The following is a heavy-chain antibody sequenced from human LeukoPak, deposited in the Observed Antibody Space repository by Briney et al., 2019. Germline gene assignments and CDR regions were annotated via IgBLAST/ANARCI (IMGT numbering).Heavy chain of an antibody. D-gene: IGHD2-15*01. V-gene: IGHV1-69*04. J-gene: IGHJ6*02. Sequence: GASVKVSCKASGGTFSSYAISWVRQPPAQGLEWMGRIIPILGIANYAQKSQGRVAFTAHKSTSTAYMELSSLRSEDTAVYYCAIRYCSGGSCFTGMDVWGQGTTVTVSS. CDR1: GGTFSSYA. CDR2: IIPILGIA. CDR3: AIRYCSGGSCFTGMDV.